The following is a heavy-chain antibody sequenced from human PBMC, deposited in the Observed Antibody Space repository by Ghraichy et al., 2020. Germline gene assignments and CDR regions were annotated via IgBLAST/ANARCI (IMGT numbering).Heavy chain of an antibody. J-gene: IGHJ3*02. Sequence: SGPTLVKPTQTLTLTCTFSGFSLSTSGVGVGWIRQPPGKALEWLALIYWNDDKRYSPSLKSRLTITKDTSKNQVVLTMTNMDPVDTATYYCAHIPVWVRGGRGAFDIWGQGTMVTVSS. CDR2: IYWNDDK. D-gene: IGHD3-10*01. CDR1: GFSLSTSGVG. V-gene: IGHV2-5*01. CDR3: AHIPVWVRGGRGAFDI.